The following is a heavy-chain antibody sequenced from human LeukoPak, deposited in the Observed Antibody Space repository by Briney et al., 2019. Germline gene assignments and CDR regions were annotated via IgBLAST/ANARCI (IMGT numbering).Heavy chain of an antibody. CDR1: GFTFSSYC. CDR3: ARTGGLKENYFDY. Sequence: QPGGSLRLSCAASGFTFSSYCMSWVRQAPGKGLEWVAGISYDGSNKYYADSVKGRFTISRDKSSNTLYLQMNSLRAEDTAVYYCARTGGLKENYFDYWGQGTLVTVSS. V-gene: IGHV3-30*03. D-gene: IGHD4-23*01. J-gene: IGHJ4*02. CDR2: ISYDGSNK.